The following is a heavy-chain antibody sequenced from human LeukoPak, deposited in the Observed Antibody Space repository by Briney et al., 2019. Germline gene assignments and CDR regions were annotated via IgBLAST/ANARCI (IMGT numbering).Heavy chain of an antibody. CDR3: ARDRYYYDSSGYIDKGYWFDP. J-gene: IGHJ5*02. Sequence: ASVKVSCKASGYTFTGYYMHWVRQAPGQGLEWMGWINPNSGGTNYAQKFQGRVTMTRDASISTAYMELSRLRSDDTAVYYCARDRYYYDSSGYIDKGYWFDPWGQGTLVTASS. CDR2: INPNSGGT. D-gene: IGHD3-22*01. CDR1: GYTFTGYY. V-gene: IGHV1-2*02.